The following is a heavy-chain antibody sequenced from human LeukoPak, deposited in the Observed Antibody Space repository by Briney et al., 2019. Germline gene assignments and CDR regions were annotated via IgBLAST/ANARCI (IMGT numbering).Heavy chain of an antibody. J-gene: IGHJ4*02. CDR1: GITFSTSA. V-gene: IGHV3-23*01. Sequence: GGSLRLSCAASGITFSTSAMSWVCQAPGKGLEWVSAISGSGGSTYYADSVKGRFTISRDNSKSTLHLQMNSLRVDDTAVYYCAKLLRGTVVPFYDYWAREPWSPSPQ. D-gene: IGHD3-10*01. CDR2: ISGSGGST. CDR3: AKLLRGTVVPFYDY.